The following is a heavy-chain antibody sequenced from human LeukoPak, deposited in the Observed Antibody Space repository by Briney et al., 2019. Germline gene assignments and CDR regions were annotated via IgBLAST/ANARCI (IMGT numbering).Heavy chain of an antibody. CDR1: GVTFSSYW. V-gene: IGHV3-74*01. J-gene: IGHJ1*01. CDR2: INSDGSST. Sequence: GGSLRLSCAASGVTFSSYWMHWVRQAPGKGLVWVSGINSDGSSTSYADSVKGRFTVSRDNAKNTLYLQMNSLRAEDTAVYYCARVPRATAGFAAHFQHWGQGTLVTVSS. D-gene: IGHD5-12*01. CDR3: ARVPRATAGFAAHFQH.